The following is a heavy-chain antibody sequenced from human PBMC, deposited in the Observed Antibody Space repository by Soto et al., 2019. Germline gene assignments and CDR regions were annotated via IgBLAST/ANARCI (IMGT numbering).Heavy chain of an antibody. CDR3: ARHGYNYGGGYFDY. V-gene: IGHV3-66*04. CDR2: IYSGGST. J-gene: IGHJ4*02. CDR1: GVTVSSNY. D-gene: IGHD5-18*01. Sequence: GGSLRLSCAASGVTVSSNYMSWVRQAPGKGLEWVLVIYSGGSTYYADSVKGRFTIARDNSKNTLYLQMNSLRAEDTAVYYCARHGYNYGGGYFDYWGQGT.